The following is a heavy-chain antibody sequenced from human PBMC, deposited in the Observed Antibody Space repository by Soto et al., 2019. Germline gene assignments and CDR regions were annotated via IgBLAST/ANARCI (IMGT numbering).Heavy chain of an antibody. J-gene: IGHJ4*02. CDR1: GFTFTSSA. CDR2: IVVGSGNT. CDR3: AEGSGSYSRDDY. V-gene: IGHV1-58*01. Sequence: QMQLVQSGPEVKKPGTSVKVSCKASGFTFTSSAVQWVRQARGQRLEWIGWIVVGSGNTNYAQKFQERVTITRDMSTSTAYMELSSLRSEDKAVYYCAEGSGSYSRDDYWGQGTLVTVSS. D-gene: IGHD1-26*01.